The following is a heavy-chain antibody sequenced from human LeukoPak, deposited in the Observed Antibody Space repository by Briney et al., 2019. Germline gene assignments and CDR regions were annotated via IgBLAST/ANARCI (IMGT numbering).Heavy chain of an antibody. Sequence: SETLSLTCTVSGGSISSSSYYWGWIRQPPGKGLEWIGSIYYSGSTYYNPSLKSRVTISVDTSKNQFSLKLTSVTAADTAVYFCARLSSLANIAARGRTWFDPWGQGSLVTVSS. V-gene: IGHV4-39*07. CDR2: IYYSGST. J-gene: IGHJ5*02. D-gene: IGHD6-6*01. CDR1: GGSISSSSYY. CDR3: ARLSSLANIAARGRTWFDP.